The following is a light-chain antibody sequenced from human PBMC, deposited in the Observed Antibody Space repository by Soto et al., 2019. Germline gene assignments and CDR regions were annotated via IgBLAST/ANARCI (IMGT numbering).Light chain of an antibody. V-gene: IGLV2-23*01. CDR3: CSYAGRSTWDVV. CDR1: SSDVGGSGL. Sequence: QSALIQPASVSGSPGQSITISCTGTSSDVGGSGLVSWYQFHPGKAPKLLIFEGFKRPSGVSNRFSGSKSGSTASLTISGLQAEDEADYYCCSYAGRSTWDVVFGGGTKLTVL. CDR2: EGF. J-gene: IGLJ2*01.